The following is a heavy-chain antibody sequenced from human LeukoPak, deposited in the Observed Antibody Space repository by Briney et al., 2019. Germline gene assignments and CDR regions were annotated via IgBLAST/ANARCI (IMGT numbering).Heavy chain of an antibody. V-gene: IGHV4-39*01. J-gene: IGHJ2*01. Sequence: SQTLSLTCTVSGGSISSSSYYWGRIRQPPGKGLEWIGSIYYSGSTYYNPSLKSRVTISVDTSKDQFSLKLSSVTAADTAVYYCARRLSYSTSARGYWYFDLWGRGTLVTVSS. CDR3: ARRLSYSTSARGYWYFDL. CDR2: IYYSGST. D-gene: IGHD6-6*01. CDR1: GGSISSSSYY.